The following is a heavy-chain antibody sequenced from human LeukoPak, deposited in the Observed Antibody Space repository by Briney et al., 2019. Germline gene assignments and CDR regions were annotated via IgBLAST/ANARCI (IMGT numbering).Heavy chain of an antibody. CDR1: GYTFTSYG. D-gene: IGHD3-22*01. V-gene: IGHV1-18*01. Sequence: ASVKVSCKASGYTFTSYGISWVRQAPGQGLEWMGWISAYNGNTNYAQKLQGRVTMTTDTSTSTAYMELRSLRSDDTAVYYCARATDYYDSSGYKPPDYWGQGTLVTVSS. CDR3: ARATDYYDSSGYKPPDY. CDR2: ISAYNGNT. J-gene: IGHJ4*02.